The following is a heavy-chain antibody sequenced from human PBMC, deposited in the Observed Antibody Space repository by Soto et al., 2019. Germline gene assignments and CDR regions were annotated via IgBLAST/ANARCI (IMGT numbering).Heavy chain of an antibody. CDR3: ARGQVVAGQL. Sequence: LSLTCAVSGGSISSGGYSWSWIRQPPGKGLEWIGYIYHSGSTYYNPSLKSRVTISVDRSKNQFSLKLSSVTAADTAVYYCARGQVVAGQLWGPGTLVNLSS. CDR1: GGSISSGGYS. V-gene: IGHV4-30-2*01. CDR2: IYHSGST. J-gene: IGHJ4*02. D-gene: IGHD2-15*01.